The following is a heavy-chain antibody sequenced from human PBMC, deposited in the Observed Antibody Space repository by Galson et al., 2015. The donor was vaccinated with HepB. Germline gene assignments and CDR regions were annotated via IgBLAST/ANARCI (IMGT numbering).Heavy chain of an antibody. V-gene: IGHV4-59*01. CDR3: ARGTSGWYYFDS. Sequence: SETLSLTCIVSGGSISNYYWSWIRQSPGKGLEWIGNIYYSGSSNYNPSLKSRVAISVDTSKNQFSLKLSSVTAADTAVYYCARGTSGWYYFDSWGQGTLVTVSS. CDR1: GGSISNYY. CDR2: IYYSGSS. D-gene: IGHD6-19*01. J-gene: IGHJ4*02.